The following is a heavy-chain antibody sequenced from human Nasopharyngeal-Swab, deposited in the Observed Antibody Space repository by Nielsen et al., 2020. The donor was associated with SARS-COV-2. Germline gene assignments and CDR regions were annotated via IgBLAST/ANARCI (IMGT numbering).Heavy chain of an antibody. Sequence: GSLRLSCAASGFTFSSYAMHWVRQAPGNGLEWVAVISYDGSNKYYADSVKGRFTISRDNSKNTLYLQMNSLRAEDTAVYYCARARGGGYFDPFDYWGQGTLVTVSS. CDR1: GFTFSSYA. V-gene: IGHV3-30*04. D-gene: IGHD3-9*01. CDR2: ISYDGSNK. J-gene: IGHJ4*02. CDR3: ARARGGGYFDPFDY.